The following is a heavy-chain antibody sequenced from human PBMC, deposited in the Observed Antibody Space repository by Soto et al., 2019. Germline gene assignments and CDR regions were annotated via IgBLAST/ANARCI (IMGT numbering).Heavy chain of an antibody. Sequence: ASVKVSCKASGYTFTSYAMHWVRQAPGQRLEWMGWINAGNGNTKYSQKFQGRVTITRDTSASTAYMELSSLRSEDTAVYYCARDNYDFWSGYYTGMGYWGQGTLVTVSS. J-gene: IGHJ4*02. V-gene: IGHV1-3*01. D-gene: IGHD3-3*01. CDR2: INAGNGNT. CDR3: ARDNYDFWSGYYTGMGY. CDR1: GYTFTSYA.